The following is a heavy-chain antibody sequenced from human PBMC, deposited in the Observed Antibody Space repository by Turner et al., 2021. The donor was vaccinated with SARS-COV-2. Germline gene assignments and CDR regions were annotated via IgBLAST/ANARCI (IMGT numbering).Heavy chain of an antibody. CDR2: IYYSGST. J-gene: IGHJ4*02. D-gene: IGHD4-17*01. CDR1: GGSISIGGYY. V-gene: IGHV4-31*03. Sequence: QVQLQESGPGLVKPSQTLSLTCTVSGGSISIGGYYWSWIRQHPGKGLEWIGYIYYSGSTYYNPSLKSRVTISVDTSKNQFSLKPSSVTAADTAVYYCARDYGGNSNYFDYWGQGTLVTVSS. CDR3: ARDYGGNSNYFDY.